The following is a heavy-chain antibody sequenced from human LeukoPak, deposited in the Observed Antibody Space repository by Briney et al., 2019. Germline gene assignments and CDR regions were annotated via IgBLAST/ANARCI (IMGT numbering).Heavy chain of an antibody. D-gene: IGHD6-13*01. CDR3: ARGTAGISV. CDR1: GGSISNSY. J-gene: IGHJ6*02. CDR2: IYSSGST. V-gene: IGHV4-4*07. Sequence: PSETLSLTCSVSGGSISNSYWSWIRQPAGKGLEWIGRIYSSGSTNYHPSLKSRVTMSVDTPGNQFSLRLSSVTAADTAVYYCARGTAGISVWGPGTTVTVSS.